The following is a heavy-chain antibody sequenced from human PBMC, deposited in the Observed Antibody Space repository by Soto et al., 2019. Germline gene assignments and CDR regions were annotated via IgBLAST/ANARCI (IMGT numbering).Heavy chain of an antibody. CDR2: IYYSGST. CDR3: ARDTGGQRGLDY. V-gene: IGHV4-59*01. Sequence: PSETLSLTCTVSGGSISSYYWSWIRQPPGKGLEWIGYIYYSGSTNYNPSLKSRVTISVDTSKNQFSLKLSSVTAADTAVYYCARDTGGQRGLDYWGQGTLVTVSS. CDR1: GGSISSYY. D-gene: IGHD2-8*02. J-gene: IGHJ4*02.